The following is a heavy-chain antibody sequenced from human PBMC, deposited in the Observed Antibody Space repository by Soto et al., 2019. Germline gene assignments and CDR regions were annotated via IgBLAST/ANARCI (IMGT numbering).Heavy chain of an antibody. CDR3: SRELPDYSSGWYYYCYVMDV. CDR1: GFTFSSYA. Sequence: QVQLVESGGGVVQPGRSRRLSCAASGFTFSSYAMHWVRQAPGKGLAWVAVISYDGSNKYYADSVKGRFTISRDNSKNTLYLQMNRSIAEDTAVYYLSRELPDYSSGWYYYCYVMDVWGQGHTVTVSS. CDR2: ISYDGSNK. D-gene: IGHD6-19*01. V-gene: IGHV3-30-3*01. J-gene: IGHJ6*02.